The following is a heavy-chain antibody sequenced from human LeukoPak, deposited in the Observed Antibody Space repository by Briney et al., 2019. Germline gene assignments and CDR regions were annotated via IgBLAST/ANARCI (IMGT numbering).Heavy chain of an antibody. D-gene: IGHD5-18*01. CDR2: ITSSSDYI. CDR3: AREFKSGYGMWA. Sequence: PGGSLRLSCTASGFTFSPYSMNWVRQAPRKGLEWVSSITSSSDYIYYADSVKGRFTISRDNAENSLHLQMNSLRADDTAVYYCAREFKSGYGMWAWGQGTLVTVSS. J-gene: IGHJ5*02. V-gene: IGHV3-21*01. CDR1: GFTFSPYS.